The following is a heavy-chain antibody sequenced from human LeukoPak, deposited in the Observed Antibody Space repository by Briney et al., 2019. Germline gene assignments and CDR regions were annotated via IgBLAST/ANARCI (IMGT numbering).Heavy chain of an antibody. CDR3: ARAAAAGNNWFDP. CDR1: GYTFTGYY. D-gene: IGHD6-13*01. J-gene: IGHJ5*02. V-gene: IGHV1-2*02. CDR2: INPNSGGT. Sequence: GALVKVSCKASGYTFTGYYMHWVRQAPGQGLEWMGWINPNSGGTNYAQKFQGRVTMTRDTSISTAYMELSRLRSDDTAVYYCARAAAAGNNWFDPWGQGTLVTVSS.